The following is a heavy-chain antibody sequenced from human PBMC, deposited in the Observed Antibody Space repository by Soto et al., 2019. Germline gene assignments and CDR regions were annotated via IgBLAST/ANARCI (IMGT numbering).Heavy chain of an antibody. CDR3: ASGIDP. CDR2: IKPDGSET. V-gene: IGHV3-7*02. Sequence: EAQLVESGGDLVQPGGSLRLSCAASGFMFSDSWMNWVRQAPGKGLEWVANIKPDGSETAYVDSVKGRFTISRDNAKXXXXXXXXXXXXDXTAVYYCASGIDPWGQGTLVTVSS. D-gene: IGHD3-10*01. J-gene: IGHJ5*02. CDR1: GFMFSDSW.